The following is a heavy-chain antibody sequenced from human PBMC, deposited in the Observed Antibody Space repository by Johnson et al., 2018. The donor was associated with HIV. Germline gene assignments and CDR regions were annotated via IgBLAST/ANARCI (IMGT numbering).Heavy chain of an antibody. J-gene: IGHJ3*02. Sequence: EVQLMESGGGLVQPGGSLRLSCAASGFTFSSFWLSWVRQTPRKGLEWVANIKQDGSEKYYVDSVKGRFTISRDNAKNSLYLQMNSLRAEDTAVYYCARVGGSYGDAFDIWGQGTMVTVSS. CDR1: GFTFSSFW. V-gene: IGHV3-7*02. CDR2: IKQDGSEK. CDR3: ARVGGSYGDAFDI. D-gene: IGHD1-26*01.